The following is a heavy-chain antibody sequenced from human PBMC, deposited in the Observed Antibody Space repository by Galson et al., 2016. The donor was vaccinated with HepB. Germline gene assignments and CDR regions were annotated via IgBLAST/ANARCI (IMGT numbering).Heavy chain of an antibody. J-gene: IGHJ5*02. Sequence: SETLSLTCTVSGDSIRSSSYYWAWIRQPPGKGLEWIGSIYYSGSTYYNPSLKSRVTTSVDRSKNQFSLKLTPVTAADTAVYYCARHLGVYGSFTRGWSDPWGQGTLVTVSS. D-gene: IGHD6-6*01. CDR2: IYYSGST. CDR1: GDSIRSSSYY. CDR3: ARHLGVYGSFTRGWSDP. V-gene: IGHV4-39*01.